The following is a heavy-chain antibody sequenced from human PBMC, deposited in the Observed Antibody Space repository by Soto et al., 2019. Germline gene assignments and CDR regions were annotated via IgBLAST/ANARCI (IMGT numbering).Heavy chain of an antibody. J-gene: IGHJ5*02. CDR1: GFTFSDSS. CDR2: ISSGTSYT. CDR3: ARSVVSSTRFDP. Sequence: GGSLRLSCAASGFTFSDSSMNWIRQAPGKGLEWVSYISSGTSYTNYADSVKGRFTISRDNAKNSLFLHMNSLRAEDTAVYYCARSVVSSTRFDPWGQGTPVTVSS. V-gene: IGHV3-11*06. D-gene: IGHD6-13*01.